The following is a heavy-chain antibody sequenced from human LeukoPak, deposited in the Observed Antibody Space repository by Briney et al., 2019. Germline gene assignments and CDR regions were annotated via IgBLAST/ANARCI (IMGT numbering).Heavy chain of an antibody. D-gene: IGHD3-10*01. CDR2: INHSGGT. Sequence: SETLSLTCAVYGGSFSGYYWSWIRQPPGKGLEWIGEINHSGGTNYNPSLKSRVTISVDTSKNQFSLKLSSVTAADTAVYYCARLQPWFGELLGGDAFDIWGQGTMVTVSS. J-gene: IGHJ3*02. V-gene: IGHV4-34*01. CDR3: ARLQPWFGELLGGDAFDI. CDR1: GGSFSGYY.